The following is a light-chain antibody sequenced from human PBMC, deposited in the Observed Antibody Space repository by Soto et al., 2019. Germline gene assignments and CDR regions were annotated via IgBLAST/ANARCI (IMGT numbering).Light chain of an antibody. CDR3: QQSYFILGT. V-gene: IGKV1-39*01. Sequence: IHMTQSPSSLAASVGDRVTITCRASQYIVDFLNWYQQTPGKPPKLLIFGASNLHIGVPSRFSGSGSGTEFTLTISNLLREDFATYYCQQSYFILGTFGRGINVDIK. CDR2: GAS. CDR1: QYIVDF. J-gene: IGKJ1*01.